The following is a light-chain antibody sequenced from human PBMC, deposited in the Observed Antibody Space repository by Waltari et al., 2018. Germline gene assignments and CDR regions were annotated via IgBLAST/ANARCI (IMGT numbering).Light chain of an antibody. CDR3: QQYYSKRT. Sequence: DIVMTQSPDSLAVSLGERATINCKSSQSVLYSSNNKNYLAWYQQKPGQPPKLLIYWASTRESGVPDRFSGSGSGTDFTLTISSLQAEDVAVYYCQQYYSKRTFVQGTKVEIK. V-gene: IGKV4-1*01. CDR2: WAS. CDR1: QSVLYSSNNKNY. J-gene: IGKJ1*01.